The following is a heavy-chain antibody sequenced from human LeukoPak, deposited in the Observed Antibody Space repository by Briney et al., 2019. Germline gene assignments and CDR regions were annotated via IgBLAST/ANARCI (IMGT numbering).Heavy chain of an antibody. CDR1: GFTFSSYS. CDR3: ARDLAGVASL. Sequence: GGSLRLSCAASGFTFSSYSMNWVRQAPGKGLEWVSSISSSSSYIYCADSVKGRFTISRDNAKNSLYLQMNSLRAEDTAVYYCARDLAGVASLWGQGTLVTVSS. CDR2: ISSSSSYI. D-gene: IGHD3-3*01. V-gene: IGHV3-21*01. J-gene: IGHJ4*02.